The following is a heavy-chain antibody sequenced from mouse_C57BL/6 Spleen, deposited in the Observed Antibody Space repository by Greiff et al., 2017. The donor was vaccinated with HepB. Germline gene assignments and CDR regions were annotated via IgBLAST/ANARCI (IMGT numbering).Heavy chain of an antibody. CDR1: GYAFSSSW. V-gene: IGHV1-82*01. Sequence: QVQLKESGPELVKPGASVKISCKASGYAFSSSWMNWVKQRPGKGLEWIGRIYPGDGDTNYNGKFKGKATLTADKSSSTAYMQLSSLTSEDSAVYFCARSVYGSDFDYWGQGTTLTVSS. CDR3: ARSVYGSDFDY. J-gene: IGHJ2*01. CDR2: IYPGDGDT. D-gene: IGHD1-1*01.